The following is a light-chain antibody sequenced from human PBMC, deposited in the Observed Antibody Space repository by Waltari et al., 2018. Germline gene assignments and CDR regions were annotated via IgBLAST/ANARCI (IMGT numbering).Light chain of an antibody. J-gene: IGLJ3*02. CDR2: GND. CDR3: QSYDSGLSASV. V-gene: IGLV1-40*01. Sequence: QSVLTQPPSVSGAPGQRVTLSCTGSRSNIGADYDVHWYQHRPGKVPKLLIYGNDARPSGVPVRFSASKSGTSAYLAISGLQPDDEAYYYCQSYDSGLSASVFGGGTKLTVL. CDR1: RSNIGADYD.